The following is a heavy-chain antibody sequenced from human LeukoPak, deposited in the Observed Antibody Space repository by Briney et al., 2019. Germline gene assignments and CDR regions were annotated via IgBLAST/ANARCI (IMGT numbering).Heavy chain of an antibody. CDR3: ARVYGSESYYLYYYYYYMDV. Sequence: GGSLRLSCAASGFTFSDYYMSWIRQVPGKGLEWVSYISSSGSTIYYADSVKGRFTISRDNAKNSLYLQMNSLRAEDTAVYYCARVYGSESYYLYYYYYYMDVWGKGTTVTISS. V-gene: IGHV3-11*01. CDR2: ISSSGSTI. D-gene: IGHD3-10*01. J-gene: IGHJ6*03. CDR1: GFTFSDYY.